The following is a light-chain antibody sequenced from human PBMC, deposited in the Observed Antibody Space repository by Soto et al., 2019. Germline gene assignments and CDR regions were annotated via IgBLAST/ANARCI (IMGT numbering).Light chain of an antibody. CDR2: GAS. Sequence: EIVLTQSPGTLSLSPGERATLSCRASQSVSSSYLAWYQQKPGQAPRLLIYGASSRATGIPDRFSGSGSGKDFTLTISRLEPEDFAVYSCRQYGSSPPRTFGQGTKLEMK. CDR1: QSVSSSY. J-gene: IGKJ2*01. CDR3: RQYGSSPPRT. V-gene: IGKV3-20*01.